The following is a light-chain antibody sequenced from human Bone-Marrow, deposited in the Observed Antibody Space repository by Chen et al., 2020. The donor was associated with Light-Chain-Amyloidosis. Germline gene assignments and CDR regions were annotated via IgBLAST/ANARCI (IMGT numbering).Light chain of an antibody. CDR1: DLPTKY. V-gene: IGLV3-25*03. Sequence: SYELTQPPSVSGSPGQPARLTCSGDDLPTKYAYWYQQKQGQAPVLVIHRDTERPSGISEQFSGSSSGTTATLTISGVQAEDEADYHCQSADSSGTYEVIFGGGTKLTVL. J-gene: IGLJ2*01. CDR3: QSADSSGTYEVI. CDR2: RDT.